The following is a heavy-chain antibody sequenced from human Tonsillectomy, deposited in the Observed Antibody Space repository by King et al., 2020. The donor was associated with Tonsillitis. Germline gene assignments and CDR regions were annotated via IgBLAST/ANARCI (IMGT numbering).Heavy chain of an antibody. J-gene: IGHJ6*03. D-gene: IGHD3-10*01. CDR1: GFTFGDYA. V-gene: IGHV3-49*04. Sequence: VQLVESGGGLVQPGRSLRLSCTASGFTFGDYAMSWVRQAPGKGLEWVTFIRSKAYGGTSEYAASVKGRFTISRDASKSIAYLQMNSLKTEETAVDYCTRVGVTMVRGASPKYYYYYMDVWGKGTTVTVSS. CDR3: TRVGVTMVRGASPKYYYYYMDV. CDR2: IRSKAYGGTS.